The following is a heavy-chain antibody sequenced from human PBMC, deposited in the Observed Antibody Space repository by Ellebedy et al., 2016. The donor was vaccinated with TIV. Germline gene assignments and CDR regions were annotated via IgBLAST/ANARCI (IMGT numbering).Heavy chain of an antibody. CDR2: ILYDGSEK. J-gene: IGHJ3*02. V-gene: IGHV3-30*18. CDR3: AKDPGYESADPDAFER. Sequence: GGSLRLXXTASGLTFSSYGMHWVRQAPGKGLEWVAVILYDGSEKHYVDSVKGRFTISRDNSTNTLSLQMDSLRPEDTAVYYCAKDPGYESADPDAFERWGQGTMVTVSS. CDR1: GLTFSSYG. D-gene: IGHD6-13*01.